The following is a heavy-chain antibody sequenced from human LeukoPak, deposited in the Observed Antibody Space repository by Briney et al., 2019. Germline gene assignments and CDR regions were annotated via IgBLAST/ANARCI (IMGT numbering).Heavy chain of an antibody. CDR2: ISYDGSNK. CDR1: GFTFSSYA. Sequence: GGSLRLSCAASGFTFSSYAMHWVRQAPGKGLEWVAVISYDGSNKYYADSVKGRFTISRDNSKNTLYLQMNSLRAEDTAVYYCARAVDTAMVTPIDYWGQGTLVTVSS. J-gene: IGHJ4*02. CDR3: ARAVDTAMVTPIDY. D-gene: IGHD5-18*01. V-gene: IGHV3-30-3*01.